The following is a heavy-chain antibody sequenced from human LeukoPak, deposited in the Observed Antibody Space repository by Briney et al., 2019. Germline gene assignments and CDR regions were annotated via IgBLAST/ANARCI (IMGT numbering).Heavy chain of an antibody. D-gene: IGHD3/OR15-3a*01. CDR2: IDWDDDK. J-gene: IGHJ3*02. Sequence: SGPTLVKPTQTLTLTCTFSGFSLSTSGMCVSWIRRPPGKALEWLARIDWDDDKYYSTSLKTRLTISKDTSKNQVVLTMTNLDPVDTATYYCARILEDYDAFDIWGQGTMVTVSS. CDR1: GFSLSTSGMC. V-gene: IGHV2-70*11. CDR3: ARILEDYDAFDI.